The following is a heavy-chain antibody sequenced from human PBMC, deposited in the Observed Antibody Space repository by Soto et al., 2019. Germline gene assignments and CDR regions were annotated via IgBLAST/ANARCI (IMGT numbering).Heavy chain of an antibody. D-gene: IGHD3-22*01. CDR2: ISISGSYM. CDR3: ASVYYYDCSGYWWFDP. V-gene: IGHV3-21*01. J-gene: IGHJ5*02. Sequence: EVQLVESGGGLVKPGGSLRLSCAASGFTFSSYSMHWVRQAPGKGLEWVSSISISGSYMYYADSVKGRFTIPRDNAKNSLYPQRISLRAEAKAVYYCASVYYYDCSGYWWFDPWGQGTLVTVSS. CDR1: GFTFSSYS.